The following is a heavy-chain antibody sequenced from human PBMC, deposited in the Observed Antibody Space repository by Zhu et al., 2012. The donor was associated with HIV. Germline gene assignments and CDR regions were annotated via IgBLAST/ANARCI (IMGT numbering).Heavy chain of an antibody. CDR3: ASTDYYDRDY. V-gene: IGHV4-38-2*01. D-gene: IGHD3-22*01. CDR2: IYHSGST. CDR1: GYSISSGYY. Sequence: QVQLQESGPGLVKPSETLSLTCAVSGYSISSGYYWGWIRQPPGKGLEWIGSIYHSGSTYYNPSLKSRVTISVDTSKNQFSLKLSSVTAADTAVYYCASTDYYDRDYWGQGTLVTVSS. J-gene: IGHJ4*02.